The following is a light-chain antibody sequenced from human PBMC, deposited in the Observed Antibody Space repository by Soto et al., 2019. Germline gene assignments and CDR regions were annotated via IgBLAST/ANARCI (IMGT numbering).Light chain of an antibody. V-gene: IGKV1-9*01. J-gene: IGKJ1*01. Sequence: QLTPSPSPPSASVGDKVTVTCRASQGIGTYLVWYQQKSGKAPTVLIYASSTLQTGVPSRFGGSGSGTDFSLTISSLHPEDVATYYCQQVDSYPRTFGQGTKVDI. CDR1: QGIGTY. CDR2: ASS. CDR3: QQVDSYPRT.